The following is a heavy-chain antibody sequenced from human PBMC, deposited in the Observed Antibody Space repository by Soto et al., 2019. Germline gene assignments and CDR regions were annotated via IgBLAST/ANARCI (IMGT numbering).Heavy chain of an antibody. D-gene: IGHD3-16*01. Sequence: GGSLRLSCAASGFTFISYAMSWVLQAPWKGLEWVSAISGSGGSTYYADSVKGRFTISRDNSKNTLYLQMNSLRAEDTAVYYCAKGGPYVVGYYYYMDVWGKGTTVTVSS. J-gene: IGHJ6*03. CDR1: GFTFISYA. V-gene: IGHV3-23*01. CDR3: AKGGPYVVGYYYYMDV. CDR2: ISGSGGST.